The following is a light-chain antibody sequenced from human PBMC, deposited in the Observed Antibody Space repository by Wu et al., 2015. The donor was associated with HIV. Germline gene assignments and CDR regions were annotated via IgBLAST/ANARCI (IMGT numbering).Light chain of an antibody. CDR1: QSVSSSY. J-gene: IGKJ1*01. V-gene: IGKV3-20*01. CDR3: QEYGSSPPWT. Sequence: IVMTQSPATLSVSPGERATLSCRASQSVSSSYLAWYQQKPGQAPRLLIYGASSRATGVPDRFSGSASGTDFTLTISRLEPEDFAVYYCQEYGSSPPWTFGQGTKVEIK. CDR2: GAS.